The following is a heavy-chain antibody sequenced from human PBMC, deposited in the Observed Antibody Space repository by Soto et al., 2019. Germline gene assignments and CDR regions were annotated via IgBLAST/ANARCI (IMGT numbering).Heavy chain of an antibody. V-gene: IGHV3-73*01. CDR2: IRSKANSYAT. J-gene: IGHJ4*02. D-gene: IGHD1-26*01. CDR1: GSTFSGSA. Sequence: PGGSLRLSCASSGSTFSGSAMHWVRQASGKGLEWVGRIRSKANSYATAYAASVKGRFTISRDDSKNTAYLQMNSLKTEDTAVYYCTRPPIVGAEGYWGQGTLVTVSS. CDR3: TRPPIVGAEGY.